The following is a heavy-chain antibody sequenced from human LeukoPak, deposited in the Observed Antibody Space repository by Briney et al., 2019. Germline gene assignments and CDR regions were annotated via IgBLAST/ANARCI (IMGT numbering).Heavy chain of an antibody. Sequence: GGSLRLSCAASGFTFSDYGMYWVRQAPGKGLEWVAVISYDGSNKYYADSVKGRFTISRDNSKNTLYLQMNSLRAEDTAVYYCARTEVVGATTDFDYWGQGTLVTVSS. D-gene: IGHD1-26*01. CDR2: ISYDGSNK. CDR1: GFTFSDYG. J-gene: IGHJ4*02. V-gene: IGHV3-30*03. CDR3: ARTEVVGATTDFDY.